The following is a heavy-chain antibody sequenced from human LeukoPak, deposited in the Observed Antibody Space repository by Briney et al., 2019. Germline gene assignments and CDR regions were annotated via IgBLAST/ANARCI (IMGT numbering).Heavy chain of an antibody. Sequence: ASVKVSCKASGYTFTSYYMHWVRQAPGHGLEWMGIINPSGGSTSYAQKFQGRVPMTRDTSTSTVYMELSSLRSEDTAVYYCARAYSGSYFYYYYYMDVWGKGTTVTVSS. V-gene: IGHV1-46*01. CDR1: GYTFTSYY. CDR2: INPSGGST. J-gene: IGHJ6*03. D-gene: IGHD1-26*01. CDR3: ARAYSGSYFYYYYYMDV.